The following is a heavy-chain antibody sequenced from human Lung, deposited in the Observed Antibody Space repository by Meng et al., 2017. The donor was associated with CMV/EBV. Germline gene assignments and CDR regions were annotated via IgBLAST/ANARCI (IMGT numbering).Heavy chain of an antibody. D-gene: IGHD1-1*01. CDR1: ELTFSSYA. V-gene: IGHV3-23*01. J-gene: IGHJ4*02. Sequence: EVKLLESGGDLVPSWGSLRLSCAASELTFSSYAMSWDGQAPGKGMDWVSSSGTSSYYADAVEGRFTVYRDNSKNTLYLQMNRLRAEDTAVYYCARNWNAPWYWGQGTLVTVSS. CDR2: SGTSS. CDR3: ARNWNAPWY.